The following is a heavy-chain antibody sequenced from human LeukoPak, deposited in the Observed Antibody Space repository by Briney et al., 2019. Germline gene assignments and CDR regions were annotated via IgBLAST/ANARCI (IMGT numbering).Heavy chain of an antibody. D-gene: IGHD4-23*01. CDR2: IWYDGSNK. Sequence: PGGSLSLSCAASGFTFSNYGIHWVRQAPGKGLEWVAFIWYDGSNKYYADSVKGRFTISRDNSKNTLYLQMNSLRAEDTAVYYCAKDSGGNQFSYYMDVWSKGTTVTVSS. CDR1: GFTFSNYG. J-gene: IGHJ6*03. V-gene: IGHV3-30*02. CDR3: AKDSGGNQFSYYMDV.